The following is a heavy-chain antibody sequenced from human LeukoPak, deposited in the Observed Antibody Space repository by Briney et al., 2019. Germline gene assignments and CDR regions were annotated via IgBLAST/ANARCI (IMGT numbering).Heavy chain of an antibody. V-gene: IGHV1-3*01. CDR2: INAGNGNT. Sequence: ASVTVSCKASGYTFTSYAMHWVRQAPGQRLEWMGWINAGNGNTKYSQKFQGRVTITRDTSASTAYMELSSLRSEDTAVYYCARDRSSSWTPDGMDVWGQGTTVTVSS. J-gene: IGHJ6*02. CDR3: ARDRSSSWTPDGMDV. CDR1: GYTFTSYA. D-gene: IGHD6-13*01.